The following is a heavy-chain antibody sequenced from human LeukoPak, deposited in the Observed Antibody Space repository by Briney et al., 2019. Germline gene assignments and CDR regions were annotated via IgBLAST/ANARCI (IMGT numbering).Heavy chain of an antibody. CDR2: IYTSGST. D-gene: IGHD2-15*01. V-gene: IGHV4-4*07. J-gene: IGHJ4*02. CDR3: ALGYCSGGSCYPSGY. Sequence: PSETLSLTCTVSGGSISSYYWSWIRQPAGKGLEWIGRIYTSGSTNYNPSLKSRVTMSVDTSKNQSSLKLSSVTAADTAVYYCALGYCSGGSCYPSGYWGQGTLVTVSS. CDR1: GGSISSYY.